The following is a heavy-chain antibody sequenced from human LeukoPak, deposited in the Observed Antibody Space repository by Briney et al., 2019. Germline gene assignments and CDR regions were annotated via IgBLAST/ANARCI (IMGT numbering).Heavy chain of an antibody. Sequence: PSETLSLTCTVSGGSISSSSYYWGWIRQPPGKGLEWIGSIYYSGSTYYNPSLKSRVTISVDTSKNQFSLKLSSVTAADTAVYYCARSATVTNWFDPWGQGTLVTVSS. V-gene: IGHV4-39*07. CDR1: GGSISSSSYY. CDR3: ARSATVTNWFDP. J-gene: IGHJ5*02. D-gene: IGHD4-17*01. CDR2: IYYSGST.